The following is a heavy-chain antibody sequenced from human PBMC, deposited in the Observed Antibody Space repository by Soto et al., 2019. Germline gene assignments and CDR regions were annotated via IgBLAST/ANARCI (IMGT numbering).Heavy chain of an antibody. D-gene: IGHD3-3*01. Sequence: QVQLQESGPGLVKPSQTLSLTCTVSGGSISSGGYYWSWIRQHPGKGLEWIGYIYYSGSTYYSPCLMRRVTISVDTSKNQCSRKLSSVTAADTAVYYCARDKGGFLEAGEYYYYYMDVWGKGTTVTVSS. CDR2: IYYSGST. J-gene: IGHJ6*03. V-gene: IGHV4-31*03. CDR3: ARDKGGFLEAGEYYYYYMDV. CDR1: GGSISSGGYY.